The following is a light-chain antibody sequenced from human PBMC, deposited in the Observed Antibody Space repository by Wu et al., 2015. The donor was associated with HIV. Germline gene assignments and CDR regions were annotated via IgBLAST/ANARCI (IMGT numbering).Light chain of an antibody. CDR2: GAS. CDR3: QQYNDWPPYT. J-gene: IGKJ2*01. V-gene: IGKV3-20*01. Sequence: EIVLTQSPGTLSLSPGERATLFCRASQSVSYNYLAWYQQKPGQPPRVLIYGASSRATGIPDRFSGSGSGTDFTLTINSLQSEDSALYYCQQYNDWPPYTFGQGDQAGDQT. CDR1: QSVSYNY.